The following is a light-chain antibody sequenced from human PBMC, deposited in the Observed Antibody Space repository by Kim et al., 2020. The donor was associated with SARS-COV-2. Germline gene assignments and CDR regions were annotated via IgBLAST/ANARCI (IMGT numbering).Light chain of an antibody. V-gene: IGKV3-15*01. Sequence: VSPGERATHSCRASQSVSSNLAWYQQKPGQAPRLLIYGASTRATGVPARFSGSGSGTEFTLTILSLQSEDFAIYYCQQYNNWPQTFGQGTKVDIK. J-gene: IGKJ1*01. CDR3: QQYNNWPQT. CDR1: QSVSSN. CDR2: GAS.